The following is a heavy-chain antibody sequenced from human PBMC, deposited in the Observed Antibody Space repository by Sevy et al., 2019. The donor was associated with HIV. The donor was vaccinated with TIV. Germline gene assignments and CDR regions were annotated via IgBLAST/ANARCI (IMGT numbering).Heavy chain of an antibody. CDR2: IRYDRSDK. Sequence: GGSLRLSCAASGFTFSNYGMHWVRQVPGKGLEWVTFIRYDRSDKYYAASVKGRFTISRDDSTNTLYLQMDSLRAEDTAIYYCAKDLAGPGKRYFDYWGQGTLVTVSS. J-gene: IGHJ4*02. CDR1: GFTFSNYG. CDR3: AKDLAGPGKRYFDY. V-gene: IGHV3-30*02. D-gene: IGHD6-13*01.